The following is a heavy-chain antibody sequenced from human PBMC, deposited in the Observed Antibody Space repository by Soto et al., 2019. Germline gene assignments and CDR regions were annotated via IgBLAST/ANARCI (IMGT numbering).Heavy chain of an antibody. CDR2: IYHSGST. D-gene: IGHD3-10*01. CDR3: ARVYCYGSGSLDYYYYGMDV. Sequence: PSETLSLTCAVSGDSISSGYYWGWIRQPPGKGREWIGSIYHSGSTYYNPSLKSRVTISVDTSKNQFSLKLSSVTAADTAVYYCARVYCYGSGSLDYYYYGMDVSGQGTTVTVSS. CDR1: GDSISSGYY. J-gene: IGHJ6*02. V-gene: IGHV4-38-2*01.